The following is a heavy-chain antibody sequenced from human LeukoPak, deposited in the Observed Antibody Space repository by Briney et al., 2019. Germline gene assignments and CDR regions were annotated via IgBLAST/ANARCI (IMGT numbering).Heavy chain of an antibody. CDR3: AKGRKVQRRYSSSYGMGY. J-gene: IGHJ4*02. Sequence: PGGSLRLSCAASGFTFSSYGMHWVRQAPGKGLEWLAFIRYDGSNKYYADSVKGRFTISRDNSKNTLYLQMNSLRAEDTAVYYCAKGRKVQRRYSSSYGMGYWGQGTLVTVSS. CDR2: IRYDGSNK. V-gene: IGHV3-30*02. D-gene: IGHD6-13*01. CDR1: GFTFSSYG.